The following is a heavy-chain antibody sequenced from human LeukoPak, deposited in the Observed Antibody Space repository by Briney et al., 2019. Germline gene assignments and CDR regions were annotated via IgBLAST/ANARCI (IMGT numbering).Heavy chain of an antibody. D-gene: IGHD3-3*01. CDR2: IYSGGAT. CDR1: GLTVRDDC. CDR3: ARVFDFRSGSSFGAFNV. V-gene: IGHV3-53*01. J-gene: IGHJ3*01. Sequence: GGSLRLSCAVSGLTVRDDCMIWIRQAPGKGLEWVSAIYSGGATYSAESVEGRFTVSRDNSKTTVYLQMNSVKAEDTVVYYFARVFDFRSGSSFGAFNVWGQGTMVTVSS.